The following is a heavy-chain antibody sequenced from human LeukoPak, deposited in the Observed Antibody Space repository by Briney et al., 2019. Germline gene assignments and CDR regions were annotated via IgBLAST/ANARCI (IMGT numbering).Heavy chain of an antibody. CDR3: AKTLGYCSGGSCYSGVIDY. CDR2: ISGSGGST. Sequence: PGGSLRLSCEASGFTVSSNYMSWVRQAPGKGLEWVSAISGSGGSTYYADSMKGRFTISRDNSKNTLYLQMNSLRAEDTAVYYCAKTLGYCSGGSCYSGVIDYWGQGTLVTVSS. V-gene: IGHV3-23*01. CDR1: GFTVSSNY. J-gene: IGHJ4*02. D-gene: IGHD2-15*01.